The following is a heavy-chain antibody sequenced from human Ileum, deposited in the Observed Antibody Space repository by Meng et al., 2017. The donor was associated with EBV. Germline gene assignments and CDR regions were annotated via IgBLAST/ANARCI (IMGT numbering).Heavy chain of an antibody. V-gene: IGHV4-4*02. CDR1: GDSIRSNNW. J-gene: IGHJ4*02. CDR2: IHHSGTT. Sequence: QGHLQGPGPGLVKPSATLSLPLPASGDSIRSNNWWSWGRQSPGKGLEWIAEIHHSGTTTYNPSLKSRVTISVDKSENHFSLKLTSVTAADTAVYYCATYEKGAAGKGYWGQGTLVTVSS. D-gene: IGHD6-13*01. CDR3: ATYEKGAAGKGY.